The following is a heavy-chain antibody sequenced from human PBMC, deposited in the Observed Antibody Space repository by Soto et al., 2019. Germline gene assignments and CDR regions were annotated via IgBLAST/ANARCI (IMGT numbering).Heavy chain of an antibody. J-gene: IGHJ4*02. V-gene: IGHV3-23*01. Sequence: EVQLLESGGGLVQPGASLRLSCAASGFTFTTFDMSWARQAPGKGLEWVSVVRGRDGSTSYADSLKGRFTISKDSSKTTLYLKINRLRAGDPALFSGAKGGWFAYWGQGTLVTVSS. CDR1: GFTFTTFD. CDR3: AKGGWFAY. CDR2: VRGRDGST. D-gene: IGHD2-15*01.